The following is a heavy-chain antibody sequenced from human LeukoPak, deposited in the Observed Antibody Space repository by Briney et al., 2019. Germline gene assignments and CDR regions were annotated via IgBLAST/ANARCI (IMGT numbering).Heavy chain of an antibody. CDR3: ARGAPLGDCSSTSCYTDRWDY. D-gene: IGHD2-2*02. CDR2: INPNSGGT. CDR1: GYTFTGYY. Sequence: ASVKVSCKASGYTFTGYYMHWVRQAPGQGLEWMGWINPNSGGTNYAQKFQGRVTMTRDTSISTAYMELSRLRSDDTAVYYCARGAPLGDCSSTSCYTDRWDYWGQGTVVTVSS. J-gene: IGHJ4*02. V-gene: IGHV1-2*02.